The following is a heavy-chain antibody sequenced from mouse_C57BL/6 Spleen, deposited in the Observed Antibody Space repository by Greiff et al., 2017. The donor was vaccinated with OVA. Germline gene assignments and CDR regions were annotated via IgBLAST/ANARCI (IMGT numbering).Heavy chain of an antibody. V-gene: IGHV5-17*01. J-gene: IGHJ4*01. D-gene: IGHD6-1*01. CDR3: ARIAPYAMDY. Sequence: EVKLVESGGGLVKPGGSLKLSCAASGFTFSDYGMHWVRQAPEKGLEWVAYISSGSSTLYYADTVKGRFTISRDNAKNTLFLQMTSLRSEDTAMYYCARIAPYAMDYWGQGTSVTVSS. CDR1: GFTFSDYG. CDR2: ISSGSSTL.